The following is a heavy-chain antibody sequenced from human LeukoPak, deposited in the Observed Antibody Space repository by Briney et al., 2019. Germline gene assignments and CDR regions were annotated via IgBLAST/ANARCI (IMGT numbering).Heavy chain of an antibody. J-gene: IGHJ4*02. D-gene: IGHD2-2*01. CDR2: ISSSGSTV. V-gene: IGHV3-48*03. CDR1: GFTFSSYE. Sequence: GGSLRLSCAASGFTFSSYEMNWVRQAPGKGLEWVSYISSSGSTVYYADSVKGRFTISRDNAKNSLYLQMNSLRAEDTAVYYCARDRSVVVPAAMDDYWGQGTLVTVSS. CDR3: ARDRSVVVPAAMDDY.